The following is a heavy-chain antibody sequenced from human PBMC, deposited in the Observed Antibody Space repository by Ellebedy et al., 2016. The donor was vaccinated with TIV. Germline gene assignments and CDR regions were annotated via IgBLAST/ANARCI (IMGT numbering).Heavy chain of an antibody. V-gene: IGHV3-7*01. CDR2: IKQDGSEQ. J-gene: IGHJ4*02. CDR3: ARDFDCSSATCYDGGFDY. Sequence: GESLKISCAASGFTFSSYWMSWVRQAPGKGLEWVANIKQDGSEQYYVDSVKGRFTISRDNAKNSLSLQMNSLRAEDTAVYYCARDFDCSSATCYDGGFDYWGQGTLVTVSS. CDR1: GFTFSSYW. D-gene: IGHD2-2*01.